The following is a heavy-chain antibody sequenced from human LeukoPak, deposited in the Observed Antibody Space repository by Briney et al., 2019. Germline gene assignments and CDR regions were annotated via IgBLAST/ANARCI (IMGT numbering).Heavy chain of an antibody. Sequence: ASVKVSCKASGYTFTRFYMHWVRQAPGQGLEWMGIINPSGGSTSYTQKFQGRATMTRDTSTTTVYMELSSLRSEDTAVYYCARASDSSGYYAPQHYFDYWAREPRSPSPQ. CDR2: INPSGGST. J-gene: IGHJ4*02. CDR1: GYTFTRFY. D-gene: IGHD3-22*01. V-gene: IGHV1-46*03. CDR3: ARASDSSGYYAPQHYFDY.